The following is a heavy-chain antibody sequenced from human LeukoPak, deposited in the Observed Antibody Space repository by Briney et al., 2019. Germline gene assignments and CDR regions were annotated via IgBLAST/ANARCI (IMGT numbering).Heavy chain of an antibody. CDR2: IPYDGNNK. CDR1: GFTFSSYA. V-gene: IGHV3-30-3*01. Sequence: PGRSLRLSCAASGFTFSSYAMHWLRQAPGKGREWVAVIPYDGNNKDFADSVKGRFTISRDNSKNTVYLQMNSLRPEDTAVYFCARVSAYWGQGTLVTVSS. CDR3: ARVSAY. J-gene: IGHJ4*02.